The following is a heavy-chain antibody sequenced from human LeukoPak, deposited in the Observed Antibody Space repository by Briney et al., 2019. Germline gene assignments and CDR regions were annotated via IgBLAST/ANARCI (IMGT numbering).Heavy chain of an antibody. CDR3: AKLWFGELLYSH. CDR1: GFTFSSYS. D-gene: IGHD3-10*01. CDR2: ISSSSSTI. Sequence: GGSLRLSCAASGFTFSSYSMNWVRQAPGKGLEWVSYISSSSSTIYYADSVKGRFTISRDNSKNTLYLQMNSLRAEDTAVYYCAKLWFGELLYSHWGQGTLVTVSS. J-gene: IGHJ4*02. V-gene: IGHV3-48*01.